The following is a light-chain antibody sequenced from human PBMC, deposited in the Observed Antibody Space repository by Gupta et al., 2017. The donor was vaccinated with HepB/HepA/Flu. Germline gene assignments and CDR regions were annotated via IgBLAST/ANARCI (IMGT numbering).Light chain of an antibody. J-gene: IGKJ2*01. Sequence: EIVLTQSPGTLSLSPGERATLSCRASQSVSSSYLAWYQQKPGQAPRLLIYGASSRATGIPDRLSGSGSGTDFTITISRRETEDFAVYYCQQYCCSPRYTFGQGTKLEIK. CDR1: QSVSSSY. CDR2: GAS. V-gene: IGKV3-20*01. CDR3: QQYCCSPRYT.